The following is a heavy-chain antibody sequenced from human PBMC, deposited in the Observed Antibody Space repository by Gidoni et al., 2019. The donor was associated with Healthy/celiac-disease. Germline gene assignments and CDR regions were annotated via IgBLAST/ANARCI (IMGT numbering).Heavy chain of an antibody. Sequence: QVQLVESGGGVVQPGRYLRLSCAASGFTFSSYGMHWVRQAPGKGLEWVAVIWYDGSNKYYADSVKGRFTISRDNSKNTLYLQMNSLRAEDTAVYYCARVVDSSGYYEYYFDYWGQGTLVTVSS. J-gene: IGHJ4*02. CDR2: IWYDGSNK. V-gene: IGHV3-33*01. CDR1: GFTFSSYG. CDR3: ARVVDSSGYYEYYFDY. D-gene: IGHD3-22*01.